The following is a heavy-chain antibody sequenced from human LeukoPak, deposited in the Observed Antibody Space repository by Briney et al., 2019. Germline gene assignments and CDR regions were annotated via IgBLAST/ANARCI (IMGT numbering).Heavy chain of an antibody. V-gene: IGHV3-48*01. J-gene: IGHJ4*02. D-gene: IGHD1-26*01. CDR2: ISSSSSTI. Sequence: GGSLRLSCAASGFSFSSYSMNWVRQAPGKGLEWVSYISSSSSTIYYAGSVKGRFTISRDNAKNSLFLQMNSLRAEDTAVYYCARSRGSSGSYPFDYWGQGTLVTVSS. CDR3: ARSRGSSGSYPFDY. CDR1: GFSFSSYS.